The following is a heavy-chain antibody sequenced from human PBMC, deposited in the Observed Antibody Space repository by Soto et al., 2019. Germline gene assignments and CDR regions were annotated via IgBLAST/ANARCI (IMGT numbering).Heavy chain of an antibody. V-gene: IGHV3-23*01. Sequence: EVQLLESGGVLVQPGGSLRLSCAASGFTFGSYAMGWVRQAPGQGLEWVSTISGGGARTNYANSAKGRFTISRDNSKNTLYLQMNSLRAEDTAVYYCAKTAEAVAGTVYGYWGQGTLVTVSS. CDR3: AKTAEAVAGTVYGY. D-gene: IGHD6-19*01. CDR1: GFTFGSYA. J-gene: IGHJ4*02. CDR2: ISGGGART.